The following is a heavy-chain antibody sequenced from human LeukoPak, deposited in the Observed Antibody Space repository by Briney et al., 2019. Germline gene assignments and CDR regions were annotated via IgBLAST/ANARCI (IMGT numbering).Heavy chain of an antibody. CDR1: GGSFSGYY. J-gene: IGHJ6*03. Sequence: KPSETLSLTCAVYGGSFSGYYWSWIRQPPGKGLEWIGEINHSGSTNYNPSLKSRVTISVDTSKNQFSLKLSSVTAADTAVYYCARLDKRLWFGELTMYYYYYMDVWGKGTTVTISS. CDR3: ARLDKRLWFGELTMYYYYYMDV. CDR2: INHSGST. D-gene: IGHD3-10*01. V-gene: IGHV4-34*01.